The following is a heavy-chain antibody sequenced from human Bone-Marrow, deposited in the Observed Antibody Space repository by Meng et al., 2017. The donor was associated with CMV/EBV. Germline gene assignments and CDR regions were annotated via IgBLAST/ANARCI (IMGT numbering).Heavy chain of an antibody. D-gene: IGHD2-2*03. CDR3: AVGYCGSTRCPFDY. CDR2: TKQDGREQ. J-gene: IGHJ4*02. V-gene: IGHV3-7*01. Sequence: GGSLRLSCVASGITFNRYWMSWVRQAPGKGLEWVANTKQDGREQYYVDSVKGRFTISRDNAKNSVYLQMNSLRAEDTAVYYCAVGYCGSTRCPFDYWGQGTLVTVSS. CDR1: GITFNRYW.